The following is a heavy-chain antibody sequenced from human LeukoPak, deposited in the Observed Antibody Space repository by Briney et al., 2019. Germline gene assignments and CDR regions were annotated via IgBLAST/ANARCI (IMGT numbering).Heavy chain of an antibody. CDR1: GFSLSTSGVG. CDR2: IFWDDDK. Sequence: SGPTLVKPTQPLTLTCTFSGFSLSTSGVGVGWIRQPPGKALEWLAIIFWDDDKRYSPFLKSMLTITKDTSKNQVVLTMTNMDPVDTATYYCAHSLPYDHGLDYWGQGTLVTVSS. J-gene: IGHJ4*02. D-gene: IGHD3-16*01. V-gene: IGHV2-5*02. CDR3: AHSLPYDHGLDY.